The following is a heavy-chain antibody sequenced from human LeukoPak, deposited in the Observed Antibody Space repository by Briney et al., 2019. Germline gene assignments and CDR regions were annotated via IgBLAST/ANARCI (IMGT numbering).Heavy chain of an antibody. CDR3: AKAASSSWPSYYYGMDV. V-gene: IGHV3-23*01. CDR2: ITGSGGST. D-gene: IGHD6-13*01. CDR1: GFIFSSYS. J-gene: IGHJ6*02. Sequence: GGSLRLSCAASGFIFSSYSMSWVRQAPGKGLEWVSVITGSGGSTYYADSVKGRFTISKDNSKNTVYLQMSSLRVDDTAVYYCAKAASSSWPSYYYGMDVWGQGTTVTVSS.